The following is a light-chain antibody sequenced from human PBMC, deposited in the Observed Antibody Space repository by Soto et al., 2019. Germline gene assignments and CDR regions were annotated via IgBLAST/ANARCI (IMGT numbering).Light chain of an antibody. CDR1: QSISSW. Sequence: DIQMPQSPSTLSASVGERVTITCRASQSISSWLAWYQQKPGKAPKLLIYKASTLKSGVPSRFSGSGSGTEFTLTISSLQPDEFATYYCQHYNSYSEAFGQGTKVDIK. CDR3: QHYNSYSEA. V-gene: IGKV1-5*03. CDR2: KAS. J-gene: IGKJ1*01.